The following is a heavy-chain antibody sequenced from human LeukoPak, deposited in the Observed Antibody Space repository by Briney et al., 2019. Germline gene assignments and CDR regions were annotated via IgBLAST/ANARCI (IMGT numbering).Heavy chain of an antibody. CDR1: GGSISSGDYY. V-gene: IGHV4-30-4*08. D-gene: IGHD3-3*01. Sequence: SETLSLTCTVSGGSISSGDYYWSWIRQPPGKGLEWIGYIYYSGNTYYNSSLKSRVTISVDTSKNQFSLKLSSVTAADTAVYYCATSRYTIFGVVIGAFDIWGQGTMVTVSS. CDR2: IYYSGNT. CDR3: ATSRYTIFGVVIGAFDI. J-gene: IGHJ3*02.